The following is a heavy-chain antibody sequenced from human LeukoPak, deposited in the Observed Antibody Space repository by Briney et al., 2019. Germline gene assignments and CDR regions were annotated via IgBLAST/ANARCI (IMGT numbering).Heavy chain of an antibody. CDR3: ARDAYYYDSSGFSSRPLRYPDF. V-gene: IGHV4-34*01. CDR1: GGSFSGYY. Sequence: SETLSLTCAVYGGSFSGYYWSWIRQPPGKGLEWIGEINHSGSTNYNPSLKSRVTISVDTSKNQFSLNLGSVTAADTAVFYCARDAYYYDSSGFSSRPLRYPDFWGQGSLVTVSS. J-gene: IGHJ4*02. CDR2: INHSGST. D-gene: IGHD3-22*01.